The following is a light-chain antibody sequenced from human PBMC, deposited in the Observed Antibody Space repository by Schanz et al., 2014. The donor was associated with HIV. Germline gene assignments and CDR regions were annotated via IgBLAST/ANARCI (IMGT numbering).Light chain of an antibody. CDR2: DVN. V-gene: IGLV2-14*03. CDR1: NSDIGAYNY. CDR3: SSHAGRNSFVV. Sequence: SVLTQPASVSGSPGQSIAISCTGTNSDIGAYNYVSWYQQHPDKAPKLIIYDVNNRPSGVSNRFSGSKSGNTASLTISGLQAEDEADYYCSSHAGRNSFVVFGGGTKLTVL. J-gene: IGLJ2*01.